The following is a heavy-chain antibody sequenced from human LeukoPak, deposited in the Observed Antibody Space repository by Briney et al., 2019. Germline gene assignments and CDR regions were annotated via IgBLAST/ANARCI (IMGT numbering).Heavy chain of an antibody. CDR1: GGTFSSYA. J-gene: IGHJ6*03. CDR3: ARRAGYSYEYDYYYYMDV. Sequence: ASVKVSCKASGGTFSSYAISWVRQAPGQGLEWMGWMNPNSGNTGYAQKFQGRVTITRNTSISTAYMELSSLRSEDTAVYYCARRAGYSYEYDYYYYMDVWGKGTTVTVSS. V-gene: IGHV1-8*03. D-gene: IGHD5-18*01. CDR2: MNPNSGNT.